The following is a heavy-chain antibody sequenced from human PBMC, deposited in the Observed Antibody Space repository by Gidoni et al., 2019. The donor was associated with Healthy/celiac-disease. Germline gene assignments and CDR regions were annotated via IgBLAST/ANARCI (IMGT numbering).Heavy chain of an antibody. CDR2: IYHSGST. V-gene: IGHV4-38-2*01. Sequence: QVQLQESGPGLVKPSETLSLTCAVSGYSISSGYYWGWIRQPPGKGLEWIGSIYHSGSTYYNPSLKSRVTISVDTSKNQFSLKLSSVTAADTAVYYCASIAVATTKGGYWGQGTLVTVSS. J-gene: IGHJ4*02. D-gene: IGHD6-19*01. CDR1: GYSISSGYY. CDR3: ASIAVATTKGGY.